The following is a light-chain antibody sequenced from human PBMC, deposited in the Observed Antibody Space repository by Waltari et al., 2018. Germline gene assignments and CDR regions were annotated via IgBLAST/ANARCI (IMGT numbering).Light chain of an antibody. Sequence: SYELTQPPSVSVSPGQTARITCSGDDFPKKYAYWYQQKPGQAPVGVIYEDTKRPSGIPERFSGSSSGTMATFTISGAQVEDEADYYCYSTDSSGNHRVFGRGTKLTVL. CDR2: EDT. J-gene: IGLJ3*02. CDR1: DFPKKY. V-gene: IGLV3-10*01. CDR3: YSTDSSGNHRV.